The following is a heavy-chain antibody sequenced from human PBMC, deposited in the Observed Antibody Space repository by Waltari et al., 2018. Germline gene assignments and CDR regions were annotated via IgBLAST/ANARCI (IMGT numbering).Heavy chain of an antibody. D-gene: IGHD3-3*01. Sequence: QVQLVESGGGVVQPVRSLRLSCAASGFTFSRYAMHWVRQAPGQGLEWVAVISNDGSNKYYADSVKGRFTISRDNAKNTLYLQMNSLRAEDTAVYYCARDLRRFLDYYYYGMDVWGQGTTVTVSS. CDR2: ISNDGSNK. J-gene: IGHJ6*02. CDR1: GFTFSRYA. V-gene: IGHV3-30-3*01. CDR3: ARDLRRFLDYYYYGMDV.